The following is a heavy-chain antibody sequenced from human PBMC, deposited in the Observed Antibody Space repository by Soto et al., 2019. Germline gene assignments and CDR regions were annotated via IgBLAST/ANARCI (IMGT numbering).Heavy chain of an antibody. Sequence: PVEFRRLAYGASGFTFSIYGMHWVRQAPGKGLEWVAVISYDGSNKYYADSVKGRFTISRDNSKNTMYLQMNSLRAEDTAVYYCAKIPDSSSWYGDDYWGQGT. J-gene: IGHJ4*02. CDR3: AKIPDSSSWYGDDY. D-gene: IGHD6-13*01. CDR2: ISYDGSNK. CDR1: GFTFSIYG. V-gene: IGHV3-30*18.